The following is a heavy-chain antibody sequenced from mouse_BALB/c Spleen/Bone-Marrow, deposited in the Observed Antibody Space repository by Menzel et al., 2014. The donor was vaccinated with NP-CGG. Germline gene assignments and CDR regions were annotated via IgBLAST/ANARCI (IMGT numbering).Heavy chain of an antibody. CDR1: GYTFTSNT. D-gene: IGHD1-1*01. J-gene: IGHJ2*01. CDR3: AREATYYAYFDY. V-gene: IGHV1-4*02. CDR2: INPTGGYT. Sequence: QVQLQQSAAELARPGPSVKMSCKASGYTFTSNTIQWVKQRPGQGLEWIGYINPTGGYTDYNQKFKDKTTLTADKSSSTAYMQLSSLTSEDSAVYYCAREATYYAYFDYWGQGTILTVSS.